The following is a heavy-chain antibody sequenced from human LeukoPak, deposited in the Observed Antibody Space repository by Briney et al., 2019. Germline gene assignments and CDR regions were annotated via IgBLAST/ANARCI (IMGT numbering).Heavy chain of an antibody. Sequence: PSETLSLTCAVSGGSFNGYSYTWIRQPPGQGLEWIGEIIHSGGTSYNPSLKSRLTISVDTSRKQFSLKLTSVTAADTALYFCARGPLAFRRVAGIFSWGRGTQVTVSS. J-gene: IGHJ5*02. CDR3: ARGPLAFRRVAGIFS. V-gene: IGHV4-34*01. CDR2: IIHSGGT. CDR1: GGSFNGYS. D-gene: IGHD6-19*01.